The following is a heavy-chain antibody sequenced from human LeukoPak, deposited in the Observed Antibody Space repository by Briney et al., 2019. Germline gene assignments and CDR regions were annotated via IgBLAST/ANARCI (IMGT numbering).Heavy chain of an antibody. CDR3: ATQGGY. J-gene: IGHJ4*02. Sequence: GKSLRLSCAASGFIFSSYGMHWVRQAPGKGLEWVAVIWYDGSNDNYADSAKGRFTISRDNSKNTLYLQMNSLRAEDTAVYYCATQGGYWGQGTLVTVSS. D-gene: IGHD3-16*01. CDR2: IWYDGSND. CDR1: GFIFSSYG. V-gene: IGHV3-33*01.